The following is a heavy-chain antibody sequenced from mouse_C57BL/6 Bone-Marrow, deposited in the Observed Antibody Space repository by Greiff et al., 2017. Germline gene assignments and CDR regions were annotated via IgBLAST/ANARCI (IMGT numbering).Heavy chain of an antibody. Sequence: EVKLMESGGGLVQPGGSLKLSCAASGFTFSDYYMYWVRQTPEKRLEWVAYISNGGGSTYYPDTVKGRFTISRDNAKNTLYLQMSRLKSEDTAMYYCASEGYNWGQGTTLTVSS. CDR1: GFTFSDYY. V-gene: IGHV5-12*01. CDR2: ISNGGGST. J-gene: IGHJ2*01. CDR3: ASEGYN. D-gene: IGHD2-2*01.